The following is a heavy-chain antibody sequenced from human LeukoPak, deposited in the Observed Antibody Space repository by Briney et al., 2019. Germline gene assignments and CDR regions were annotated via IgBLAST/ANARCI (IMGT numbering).Heavy chain of an antibody. V-gene: IGHV3-30*18. D-gene: IGHD2-21*02. CDR3: AKSGRPAYCGGDCYTFLDY. Sequence: GGSLRLSCAASGFTFSSYGMHWVRQAPGKGLEWVAVISYDGSNKYYADYVKGRFTISRDNSKNTLYLQMNSLRAEDTAVYYCAKSGRPAYCGGDCYTFLDYWGQGTLVTVSS. CDR1: GFTFSSYG. J-gene: IGHJ4*02. CDR2: ISYDGSNK.